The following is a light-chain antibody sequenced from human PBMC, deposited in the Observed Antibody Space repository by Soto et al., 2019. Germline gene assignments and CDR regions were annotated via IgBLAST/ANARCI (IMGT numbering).Light chain of an antibody. CDR3: QQYNKWPLT. CDR1: QTVYSN. CDR2: GAS. V-gene: IGKV3D-15*03. Sequence: EIVMAQSPATLSVSPGEGATLSCRASQTVYSNLAWYQQKPGQAPRLLIDGASIRATGIPARFSGSGSGTEITLTISIPQSEDYAVYYCQQYNKWPLTFGGGTKVEIK. J-gene: IGKJ4*01.